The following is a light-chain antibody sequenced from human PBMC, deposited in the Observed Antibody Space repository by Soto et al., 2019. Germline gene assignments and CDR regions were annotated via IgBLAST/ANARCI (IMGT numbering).Light chain of an antibody. V-gene: IGKV3-20*01. CDR2: GAS. CDR1: QSVSSSY. Sequence: EIVLTQSPGTLSLSPGERVTLSCRASQSVSSSYLAWYQKRPGQPPRLLIYGASTRATGIPDRFSGSGSGTDFPLTISKLEPEDFAVYYCQQYGNTPGTFGQGTKVEIK. CDR3: QQYGNTPGT. J-gene: IGKJ1*01.